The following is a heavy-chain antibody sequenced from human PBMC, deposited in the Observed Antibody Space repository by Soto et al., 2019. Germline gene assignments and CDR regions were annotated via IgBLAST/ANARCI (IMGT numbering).Heavy chain of an antibody. J-gene: IGHJ4*02. Sequence: QLLESGGGSAQPGGSLRLSCVGSDFIFGTFAMSWVRQAPGKGLEWVSGINGDGETTYYADSVKGRFTVSRDHSKNTLYPQMNSLRAEDTAVYYCAKSSSFYCGSTNCYIYWGQGTLVTVSS. CDR2: INGDGETT. CDR3: AKSSSFYCGSTNCYIY. D-gene: IGHD2-2*02. CDR1: DFIFGTFA. V-gene: IGHV3-23*01.